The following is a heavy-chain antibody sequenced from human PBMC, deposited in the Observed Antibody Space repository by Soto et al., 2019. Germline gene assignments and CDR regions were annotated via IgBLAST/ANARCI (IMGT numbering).Heavy chain of an antibody. J-gene: IGHJ6*02. V-gene: IGHV3-49*03. D-gene: IGHD3-3*01. CDR3: TRAYFFWCGYTPLLMSF. CDR2: IRSKAYGGTT. Sequence: GGSLRLSCTASGFTFGDYAMSWFRQAPGKGLEWVGFIRSKAYGGTTEYAASVKGRFTISRDDSKSIAYLQMNSLKTEDTAVYYCTRAYFFWCGYTPLLMSFWGQGTTVPVSS. CDR1: GFTFGDYA.